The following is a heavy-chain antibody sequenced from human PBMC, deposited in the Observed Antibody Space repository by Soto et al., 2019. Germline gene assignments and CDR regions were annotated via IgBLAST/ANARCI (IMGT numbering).Heavy chain of an antibody. CDR2: IYYSGST. D-gene: IGHD6-13*01. CDR3: ARQYSIFDY. V-gene: IGHV4-39*01. Sequence: SETLSLTCTVSGGSISSSSYYWGWIRQPPGKGLEWIGSIYYSGSTYYNPSLKSRVTISVDTSKNQFSLKLSSVTAADTAVHYCARQYSIFDYWGQGNLVTVSS. J-gene: IGHJ4*02. CDR1: GGSISSSSYY.